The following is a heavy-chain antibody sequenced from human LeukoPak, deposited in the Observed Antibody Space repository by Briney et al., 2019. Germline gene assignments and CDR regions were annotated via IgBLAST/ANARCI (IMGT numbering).Heavy chain of an antibody. CDR3: ATGKRVGAIDY. V-gene: IGHV1-69-2*01. J-gene: IGHJ4*02. Sequence: ASVKVSCKVSGYTFTDYYMHWAQQAPGKGLEWMGLVDPEDGETIYAEKFQGRVTITANTSTDTAYMELSGLRSEDTAVYYCATGKRVGAIDYWGQGTLVTVSS. D-gene: IGHD1-26*01. CDR1: GYTFTDYY. CDR2: VDPEDGET.